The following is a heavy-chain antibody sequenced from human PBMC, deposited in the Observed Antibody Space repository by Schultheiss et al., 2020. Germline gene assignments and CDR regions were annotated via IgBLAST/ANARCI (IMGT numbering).Heavy chain of an antibody. V-gene: IGHV3-21*01. CDR2: ISSSSSYI. D-gene: IGHD4-23*01. CDR3: AKGAVVIRGSGCFDY. J-gene: IGHJ4*02. CDR1: GFTVSSNY. Sequence: GGSLRLSCAASGFTVSSNYMSWVRQAPGKGLEWVSSISSSSSYIYYADSVKGRFTISRDNAKNSLYLQMNSLRAEDTAVYYCAKGAVVIRGSGCFDYWGQGTLVTVSS.